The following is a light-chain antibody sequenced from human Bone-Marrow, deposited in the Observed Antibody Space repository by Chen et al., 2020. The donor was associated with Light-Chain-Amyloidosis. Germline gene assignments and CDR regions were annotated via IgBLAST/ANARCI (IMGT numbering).Light chain of an antibody. Sequence: QSALTQPASVPGSPGHSITISSTGTSSDVGGDNHVSWYQQHPYKAPKLMIYEVTNRPSWVPDRFSGSKSDNTASLTISGLQTEDEADYFCSSYTITNTLVFGSGTRVTVL. V-gene: IGLV2-14*01. CDR1: SSDVGGDNH. J-gene: IGLJ1*01. CDR2: EVT. CDR3: SSYTITNTLV.